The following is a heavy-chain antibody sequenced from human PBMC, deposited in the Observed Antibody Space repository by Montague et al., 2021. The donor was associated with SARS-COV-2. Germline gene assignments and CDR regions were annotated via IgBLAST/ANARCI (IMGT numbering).Heavy chain of an antibody. CDR3: ARDIRIPMLIVIQGYGMDV. J-gene: IGHJ6*02. D-gene: IGHD3-22*01. CDR1: GGSISSRSSY. CDR2: IYYRGST. V-gene: IGHV4-39*07. Sequence: SETLSLTCTVSGGSISSRSSYWGWIRQPPGMGLEWIGSIYYRGSTYYXXXVKSRITISVDTSKNQFSLRLTSVTAADTVVYYCARDIRIPMLIVIQGYGMDVWGQGTTVTVSS.